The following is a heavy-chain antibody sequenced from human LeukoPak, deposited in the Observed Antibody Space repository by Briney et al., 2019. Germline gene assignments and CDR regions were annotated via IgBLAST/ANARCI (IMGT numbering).Heavy chain of an antibody. V-gene: IGHV4-61*08. Sequence: SETLSLTCTVSGGSISSGDYYWSWIRQPPGKGLEWIGYIYYSGSTNYNPSLKSRVTISVDTSKNQFSLKLSSVTAADTAVYYCARHYDSSGYYPGWFDPWGQGTLVTVSS. CDR2: IYYSGST. CDR1: GGSISSGDYY. D-gene: IGHD3-22*01. CDR3: ARHYDSSGYYPGWFDP. J-gene: IGHJ5*02.